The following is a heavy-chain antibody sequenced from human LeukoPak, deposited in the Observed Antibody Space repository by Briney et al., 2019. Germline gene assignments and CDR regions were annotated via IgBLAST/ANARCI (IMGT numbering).Heavy chain of an antibody. D-gene: IGHD2-21*02. CDR2: ISYNGNNR. CDR1: GFTFSNFF. V-gene: IGHV3-30*18. Sequence: GGSLRLSCEASGFTFSNFFMHWVRQAPGKGLEWVAVISYNGNNRYYADSVKGRFTISRDNSKSTLYLQMNSLRIEDTAVYFCAKALRSWGYCGGDCSNVHTSDIWGQGTMVTVSS. CDR3: AKALRSWGYCGGDCSNVHTSDI. J-gene: IGHJ3*02.